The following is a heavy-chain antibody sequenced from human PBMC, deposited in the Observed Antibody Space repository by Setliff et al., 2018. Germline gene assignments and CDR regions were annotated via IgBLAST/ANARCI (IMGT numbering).Heavy chain of an antibody. J-gene: IGHJ4*02. CDR1: GGSFSGYY. V-gene: IGHV4-59*12. CDR3: ARENGYCSGGACYFMFDY. Sequence: PSETLSLTCAVYGGSFSGYYWSWIRQPPGKGLEWIGYIHYSGTTNYNPSLKSRVTLSLDTAKNQFSLELRAVTAADTALYYCARENGYCSGGACYFMFDYWGQGTLVTVSS. D-gene: IGHD2-15*01. CDR2: IHYSGTT.